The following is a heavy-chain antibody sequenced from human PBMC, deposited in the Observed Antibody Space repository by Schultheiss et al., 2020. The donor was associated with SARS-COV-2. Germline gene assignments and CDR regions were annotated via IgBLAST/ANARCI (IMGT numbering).Heavy chain of an antibody. CDR3: ARDENYYDSSGYFDY. J-gene: IGHJ4*02. D-gene: IGHD3-22*01. CDR2: INSDGSST. Sequence: GGSLRLSCAASGFTFSSYWMHWVRHAPGKGLVWVSRINSDGSSTSYADSVKGRFTISRDNAKNTLYLQMNSLRAEDTAVYYCARDENYYDSSGYFDYWGQGTLVTVAS. V-gene: IGHV3-74*01. CDR1: GFTFSSYW.